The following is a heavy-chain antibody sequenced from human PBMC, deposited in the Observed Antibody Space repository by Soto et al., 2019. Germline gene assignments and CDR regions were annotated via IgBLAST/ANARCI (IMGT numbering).Heavy chain of an antibody. CDR1: GDTFNSYL. CDR2: IIPIIRVT. Sequence: QVQLVQSGAEVKRPGSSVKVSCESSGDTFNSYLISWVRQAPGQGLEWMGGIIPIIRVTHYAQRFQGRVTISALSSTGTAYMALTNLGFADTALYYCARESLGAKGADHWGQGTLVTVSS. V-gene: IGHV1-69*17. CDR3: ARESLGAKGADH. D-gene: IGHD7-27*01. J-gene: IGHJ4*02.